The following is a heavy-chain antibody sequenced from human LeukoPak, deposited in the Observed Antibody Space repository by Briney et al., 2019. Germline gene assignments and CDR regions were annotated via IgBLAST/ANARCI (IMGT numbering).Heavy chain of an antibody. V-gene: IGHV3-21*01. D-gene: IGHD3-10*01. Sequence: PGGSLRLSRAASGFTFSSYSMNWVRQAPGKGLEWVSSISSSSYIYYADSVKGRFTISRDNAKNSLYLQMNSLRAEDTAVYYCARIDRGTFHYWGQGTLVTVSS. CDR3: ARIDRGTFHY. CDR1: GFTFSSYS. J-gene: IGHJ4*02. CDR2: ISSSSYI.